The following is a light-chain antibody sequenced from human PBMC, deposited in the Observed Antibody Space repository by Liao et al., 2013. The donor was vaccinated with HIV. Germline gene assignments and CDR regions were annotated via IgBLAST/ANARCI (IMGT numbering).Light chain of an antibody. V-gene: IGLV3-21*01. Sequence: SYELTQPPSVSVAPGKTARITCGGNDIGSKSVHWYQQRSGQAPVVVIYYDSDRPSGIPERFSGSNSGNTATLTISGTQSMDEAEYYCQAWDTTTVLFGGGTKLTVL. J-gene: IGLJ2*01. CDR1: DIGSKS. CDR2: YDS. CDR3: QAWDTTTVL.